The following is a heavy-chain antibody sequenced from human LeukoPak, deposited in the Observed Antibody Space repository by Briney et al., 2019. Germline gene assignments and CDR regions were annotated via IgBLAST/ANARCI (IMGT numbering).Heavy chain of an antibody. D-gene: IGHD1-14*01. J-gene: IGHJ6*03. CDR1: GYTFTSYD. Sequence: SVKVSCKASGYTFTSYDINWVRQAPGQGLEWMGRIIPILGIANYAQKFQGRVTITADKSTSTAYMELSSLRSEDTAVYYCARGNHLNYYYMDVWGKGTTVTVSS. CDR2: IIPILGIA. CDR3: ARGNHLNYYYMDV. V-gene: IGHV1-69*04.